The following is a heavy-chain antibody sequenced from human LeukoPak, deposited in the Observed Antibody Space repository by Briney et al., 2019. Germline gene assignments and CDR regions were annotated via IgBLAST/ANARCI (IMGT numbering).Heavy chain of an antibody. D-gene: IGHD3-3*01. CDR3: ARDWSDSRFNYFDY. J-gene: IGHJ4*02. V-gene: IGHV3-30*03. CDR2: ISYDGSNK. Sequence: GRSLRLSCAASGFTFSSYGMHWVRQAPGKGLEWVAVISYDGSNKYYADSVKGRFTISRDNSKNTLYLQMNSLRAEDTAVYYCARDWSDSRFNYFDYWGQGTLVTVSS. CDR1: GFTFSSYG.